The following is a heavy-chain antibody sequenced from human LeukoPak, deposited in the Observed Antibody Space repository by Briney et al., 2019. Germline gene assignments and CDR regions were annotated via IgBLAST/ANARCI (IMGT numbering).Heavy chain of an antibody. Sequence: GGSLRLSCAASGFTFSSYSMNWVRQVPGKGLEWVSSISSSSSYIYYADSVKGRFTISRDNAKNSLYLQMNSLRAEDTAVYYCARVGRGYVWGSYRHTPFDYWGQGTLVTVSS. CDR3: ARVGRGYVWGSYRHTPFDY. CDR2: ISSSSSYI. J-gene: IGHJ4*02. CDR1: GFTFSSYS. V-gene: IGHV3-21*01. D-gene: IGHD3-16*02.